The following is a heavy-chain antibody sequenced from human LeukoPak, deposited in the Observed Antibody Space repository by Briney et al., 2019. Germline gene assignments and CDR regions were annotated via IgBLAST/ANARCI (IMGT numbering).Heavy chain of an antibody. CDR1: GGSISSSSYY. D-gene: IGHD1-1*01. Sequence: SETLSLTCAVSGGSISSSSYYWGWIRQPPGKGLEWIGSIYYSGSTYYNPSLKSRVTISVDTSKNQFSLKLSSVTAADTAVYYCARHPGNDPLDYWGQGTLVTVSS. CDR3: ARHPGNDPLDY. V-gene: IGHV4-39*01. J-gene: IGHJ4*02. CDR2: IYYSGST.